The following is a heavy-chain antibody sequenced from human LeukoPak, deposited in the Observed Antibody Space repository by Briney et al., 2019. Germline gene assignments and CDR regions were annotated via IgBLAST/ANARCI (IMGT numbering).Heavy chain of an antibody. V-gene: IGHV4-59*01. D-gene: IGHD4-17*01. Sequence: SETLSLTCTVSGGSISSYYWSWIRQPPGQGLEWIGYIYYSGSTNYNPSLKSRVTISVDTSKNQFSLKLSSVTAADTAVYYCARGYGDYDPDAFDIWGQGTMVTVSS. CDR2: IYYSGST. J-gene: IGHJ3*02. CDR1: GGSISSYY. CDR3: ARGYGDYDPDAFDI.